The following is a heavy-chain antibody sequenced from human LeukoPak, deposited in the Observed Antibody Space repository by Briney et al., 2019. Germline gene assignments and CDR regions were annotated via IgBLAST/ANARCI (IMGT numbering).Heavy chain of an antibody. CDR1: GFTFSSYA. D-gene: IGHD1-26*01. Sequence: GGSLRLSCAASGFTFSSYAMHWVRQAPGKGLEWVAVISYDGSNKYYADSVKGRFTISRDNSKNTLYLQMNSLRAEDRAVYYCAREDLLRHFDYWGQGTLVTVSS. J-gene: IGHJ4*02. V-gene: IGHV3-30*04. CDR3: AREDLLRHFDY. CDR2: ISYDGSNK.